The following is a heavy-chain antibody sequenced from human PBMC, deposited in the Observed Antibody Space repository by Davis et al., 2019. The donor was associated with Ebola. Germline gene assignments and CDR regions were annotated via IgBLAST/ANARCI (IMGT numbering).Heavy chain of an antibody. CDR3: ARDDTMVQGVPFDY. Sequence: GESLKISCEASGFIFSSYSMTWVRQAPGTGLEWVASISSSGNNIYYGDSVKGRFTISRDNAKNSLYLELSSLRVEDTAIYYCARDDTMVQGVPFDYWGQGTLVTVSS. J-gene: IGHJ4*02. CDR2: ISSSGNNI. V-gene: IGHV3-21*01. D-gene: IGHD3-10*01. CDR1: GFIFSSYS.